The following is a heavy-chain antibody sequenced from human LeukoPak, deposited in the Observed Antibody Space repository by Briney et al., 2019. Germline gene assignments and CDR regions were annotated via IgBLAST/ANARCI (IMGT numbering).Heavy chain of an antibody. CDR3: ARASRDGYNPGGNFDY. J-gene: IGHJ4*02. CDR2: IIPIFGTA. D-gene: IGHD5-24*01. Sequence: GSSVKVPCKASGGTFSSYAITWVRQAPGQGLEWMGGIIPIFGTANYAQKFQGRVTITADESTSTAYMELSSLRSEDTAVYYCARASRDGYNPGGNFDYWGQGTLVTVSS. V-gene: IGHV1-69*01. CDR1: GGTFSSYA.